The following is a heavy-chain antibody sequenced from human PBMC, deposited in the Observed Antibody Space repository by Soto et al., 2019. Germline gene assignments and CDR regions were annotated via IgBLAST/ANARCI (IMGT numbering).Heavy chain of an antibody. D-gene: IGHD2-15*01. CDR2: ISYDGSNK. J-gene: IGHJ6*02. V-gene: IGHV3-30-3*01. Sequence: QVQLVESGGGVVQPGRSLRLSCAASGFTFRIYAMHWVRQAPGKGLECVAVISYDGSNKFYRDSVKGRFTISRDKSKNTLYLKINTLRYEDTAVYYCARGDREDIAVVIGARPGEYGVDVWGQGTTVTVSS. CDR1: GFTFRIYA. CDR3: ARGDREDIAVVIGARPGEYGVDV.